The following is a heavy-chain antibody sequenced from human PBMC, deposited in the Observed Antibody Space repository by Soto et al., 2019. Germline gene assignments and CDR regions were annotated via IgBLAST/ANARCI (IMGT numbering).Heavy chain of an antibody. CDR2: FDPEDADT. CDR1: GYTLTELS. Sequence: GASVKVSCKVSGYTLTELSMHWVRQAPGKGLEWMGGFDPEDADTIYAQKFQGRVTMTEDTSTDTAYMELSNLRSEDTAVYYCATLKSDLGLSGNYFNYFDYWGQAPLVTVSS. D-gene: IGHD3-10*01. V-gene: IGHV1-24*01. J-gene: IGHJ4*02. CDR3: ATLKSDLGLSGNYFNYFDY.